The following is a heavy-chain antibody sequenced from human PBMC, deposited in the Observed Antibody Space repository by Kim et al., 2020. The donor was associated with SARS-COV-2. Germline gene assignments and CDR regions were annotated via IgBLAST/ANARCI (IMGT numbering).Heavy chain of an antibody. J-gene: IGHJ5*02. CDR2: IIPIFGIA. D-gene: IGHD2-15*01. CDR1: GGTFSSYA. Sequence: SVKVSCKASGGTFSSYAISWVRQAPGQGLEWMGRIIPIFGIANYAQKFQGRVTITADKSTSTAYMELSSLRSEDTAVYYCASGGPEEDHLNWFDPWGQGTLVTVSS. V-gene: IGHV1-69*04. CDR3: ASGGPEEDHLNWFDP.